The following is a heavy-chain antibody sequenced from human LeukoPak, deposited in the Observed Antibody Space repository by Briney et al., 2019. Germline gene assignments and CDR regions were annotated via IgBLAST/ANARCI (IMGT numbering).Heavy chain of an antibody. CDR3: ARGVIAAGGSDCDS. J-gene: IGHJ5*01. CDR1: GDSISYFY. Sequence: PSETLSLTCSVSGDSISYFYWSWIRQAAGKGLEWIGRISGSGSTDYNASLKSRVTMSVDTSKNQLSLKVISVTAADTAVYYCARGVIAAGGSDCDSWCQGTLDTVSS. V-gene: IGHV4-4*07. CDR2: ISGSGST. D-gene: IGHD6-13*01.